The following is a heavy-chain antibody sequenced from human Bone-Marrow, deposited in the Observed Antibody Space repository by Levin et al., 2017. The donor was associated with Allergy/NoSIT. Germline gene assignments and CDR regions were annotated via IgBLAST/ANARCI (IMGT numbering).Heavy chain of an antibody. V-gene: IGHV4-61*01. Sequence: SETLSLTCTVSGGSVSSDTYYWSWIRQPPGKGLEWIGYISSSGSTYYNPSLMSRVTISVHTSKNQFSLKLTSVTAADTAVYYCARDDYADFTGWVWGQGSLVTVSS. CDR3: ARDDYADFTGWV. D-gene: IGHD4-17*01. CDR2: ISSSGST. CDR1: GGSVSSDTYY. J-gene: IGHJ4*02.